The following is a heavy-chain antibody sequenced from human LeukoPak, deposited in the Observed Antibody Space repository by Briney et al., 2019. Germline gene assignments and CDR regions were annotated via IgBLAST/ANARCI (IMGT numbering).Heavy chain of an antibody. CDR3: ARSHYDTSGYYGPNIYYYMDV. Sequence: ASGKVSCKASGYTFTSYYMHWVRQAPGQGLEWMGLINPSGSSTSYAQKFQGRLSLTRDMSTSTDYMELSSLRSEDTAVYYCARSHYDTSGYYGPNIYYYMDVWGKGTTVTISS. V-gene: IGHV1-46*01. J-gene: IGHJ6*03. CDR1: GYTFTSYY. CDR2: INPSGSST. D-gene: IGHD3-22*01.